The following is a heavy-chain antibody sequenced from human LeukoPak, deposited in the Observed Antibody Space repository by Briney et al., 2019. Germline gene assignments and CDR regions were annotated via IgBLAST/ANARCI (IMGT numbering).Heavy chain of an antibody. Sequence: SETLSLTCTVSGGSISSGGYYWSWIRQHPGEGLERIEYIYYSGSTYYNPSLKSRVTISVDTSKNQFSLKLSSVTAADTAVYYCARIYCSSTSCYAYYYDGMDVWGQGTTVTVSS. J-gene: IGHJ6*02. CDR2: IYYSGST. D-gene: IGHD2-2*01. CDR3: ARIYCSSTSCYAYYYDGMDV. CDR1: GGSISSGGYY. V-gene: IGHV4-31*03.